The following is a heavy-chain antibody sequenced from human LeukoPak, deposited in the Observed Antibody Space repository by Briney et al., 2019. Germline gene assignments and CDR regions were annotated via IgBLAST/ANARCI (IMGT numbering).Heavy chain of an antibody. CDR2: IRSKAYGGTT. J-gene: IGHJ4*02. CDR1: GFTFGDYA. CDR3: TRDFFPPPTTPVTGYFDY. V-gene: IGHV3-49*04. Sequence: PGGSLRLSCTASGFTFGDYAMSWVRQAPGKGLEWVGFIRSKAYGGTTEYAASVKGRFTISRDDSKSIAYLQVNSLKTEDTAVYYCTRDFFPPPTTPVTGYFDYWGQGTLVTVSS. D-gene: IGHD4-23*01.